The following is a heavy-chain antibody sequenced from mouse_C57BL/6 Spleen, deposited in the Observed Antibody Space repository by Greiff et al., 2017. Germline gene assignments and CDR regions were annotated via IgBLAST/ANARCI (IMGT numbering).Heavy chain of an antibody. D-gene: IGHD3-2*02. CDR1: GYTFTGYW. CDR3: ARRQLRDGAHYAMDY. J-gene: IGHJ4*01. CDR2: ILPGSGST. V-gene: IGHV1-9*01. Sequence: QVQLKQSGAELMKPGASVKLSCKATGYTFTGYWIEWVKQRPGHGLEWIGEILPGSGSTNYNEKFKGKATFTADTSSNTAYMQRSSLTTEDSAIYYCARRQLRDGAHYAMDYWGQGTSVTVSS.